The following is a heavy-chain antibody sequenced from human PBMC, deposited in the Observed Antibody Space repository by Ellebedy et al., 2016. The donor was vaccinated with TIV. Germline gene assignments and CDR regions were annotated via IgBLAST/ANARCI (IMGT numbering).Heavy chain of an antibody. CDR3: ARRRYSSGCYNWFDP. Sequence: MPSETLSLTFTVSGGSISSSSYYWGWIRQPPGKGLEWIGSIYYSGSTYYNPSLKSRVTISVDTSKNQFSLKLSSVTAADTAVYYCARRRYSSGCYNWFDPWGQGTLVTVSA. V-gene: IGHV4-39*01. D-gene: IGHD6-19*01. CDR1: GGSISSSSYY. J-gene: IGHJ5*02. CDR2: IYYSGST.